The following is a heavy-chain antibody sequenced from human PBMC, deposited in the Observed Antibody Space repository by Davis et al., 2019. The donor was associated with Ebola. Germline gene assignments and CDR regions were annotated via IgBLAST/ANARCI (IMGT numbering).Heavy chain of an antibody. J-gene: IGHJ4*02. D-gene: IGHD6-13*01. CDR1: GFTFSNYW. CDR3: AKDIGTYFFDY. Sequence: GESLKISCAASGFTFSNYWMSWVRQAPGKGLEWVSAISGSGGNTYYADSVKGRFTISRDNSKNTLYLQMNSLRAEDTAVYYCAKDIGTYFFDYWGQGTLVTVSS. CDR2: ISGSGGNT. V-gene: IGHV3-23*01.